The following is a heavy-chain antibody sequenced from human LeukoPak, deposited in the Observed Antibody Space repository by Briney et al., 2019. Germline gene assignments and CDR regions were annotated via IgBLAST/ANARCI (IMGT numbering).Heavy chain of an antibody. CDR1: GSTFTSYS. V-gene: IGHV1-18*01. D-gene: IGHD5-24*01. CDR3: AREGVATIGGYYYYYMDV. Sequence: SSVKDSCKASGSTFTSYSISWVRQAPGQGLEWMGWISAYSSNTNYAQKLQDRVTMTTDTSTSTAYMELRSLRSDDPAVYYCAREGVATIGGYYYYYMDVWGKGTTVTVSS. CDR2: ISAYSSNT. J-gene: IGHJ6*03.